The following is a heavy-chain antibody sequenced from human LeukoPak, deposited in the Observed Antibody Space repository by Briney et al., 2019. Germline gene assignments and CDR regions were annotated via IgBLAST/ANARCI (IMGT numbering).Heavy chain of an antibody. V-gene: IGHV3-74*01. CDR1: GFTFSTYW. CDR3: ARGTVGDYNWFDL. Sequence: GGSLRLSCAASGFTFSTYWMHWVRQAPGKGLVWVSRIDNDGGTTNYADSAKGRFTISRDNVKNTLYLQMNSLRGGDTAVYYCARGTVGDYNWFDLWGQGTLVTVSS. J-gene: IGHJ5*02. CDR2: IDNDGGTT. D-gene: IGHD3-16*01.